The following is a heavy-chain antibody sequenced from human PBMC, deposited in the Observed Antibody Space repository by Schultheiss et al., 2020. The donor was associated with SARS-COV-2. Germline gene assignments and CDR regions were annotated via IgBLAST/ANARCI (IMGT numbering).Heavy chain of an antibody. D-gene: IGHD1-26*01. CDR3: ASIEVGATSGEYYYYGMDV. V-gene: IGHV3-48*03. J-gene: IGHJ6*02. Sequence: GGSLRLSCAASGFTFDDYTMHWVRQAPGKGLEWVSYISSSGSTIYYADSVKGRFTISRDNAKNSLYLQMNSLRAEDTAVYYCASIEVGATSGEYYYYGMDVWGQGTTVTVSS. CDR1: GFTFDDYT. CDR2: ISSSGSTI.